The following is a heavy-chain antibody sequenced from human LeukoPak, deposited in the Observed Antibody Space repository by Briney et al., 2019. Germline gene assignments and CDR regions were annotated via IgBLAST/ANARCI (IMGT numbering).Heavy chain of an antibody. J-gene: IGHJ4*02. V-gene: IGHV3-21*01. CDR3: ARDIVVVPAFDY. Sequence: GGSLRLSCAASGFTFSSYSMNWVRQAPGKGLEWVSSISSSSSYIYYADSVKGRFTISRDNAKNSLYLQMNSLGAEDTAVYYCARDIVVVPAFDYWGQGTLVTVSS. CDR2: ISSSSSYI. D-gene: IGHD2-2*01. CDR1: GFTFSSYS.